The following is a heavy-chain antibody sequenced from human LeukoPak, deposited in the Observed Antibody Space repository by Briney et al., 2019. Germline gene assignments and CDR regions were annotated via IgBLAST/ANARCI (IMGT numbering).Heavy chain of an antibody. CDR3: AGRPGPFDY. CDR1: GGSFSGYY. J-gene: IGHJ4*02. Sequence: SETLSLTCAVYGGSFSGYYWSWIRQPPGKGLEWIGEINHSGSTNYNPSLKSRVTISVDTSKNQFSLKLSSVTAADTAVYYCAGRPGPFDYWGQGTLVTVSS. CDR2: INHSGST. V-gene: IGHV4-34*01.